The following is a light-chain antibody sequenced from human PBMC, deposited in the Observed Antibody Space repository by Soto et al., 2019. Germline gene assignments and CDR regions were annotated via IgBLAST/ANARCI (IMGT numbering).Light chain of an antibody. CDR3: QSYDSSLSGSRV. V-gene: IGLV2-14*01. Sequence: QSVLTQPASVSGSPGQSITIFCTGTSSDVGAYKFVSWYRHHPGRAPQVMIYEVTNRPSGVSSRFSGSKSGNTASLTISGLQPEDEGDYYCQSYDSSLSGSRVFGGGTKVTVL. CDR1: SSDVGAYKF. CDR2: EVT. J-gene: IGLJ2*01.